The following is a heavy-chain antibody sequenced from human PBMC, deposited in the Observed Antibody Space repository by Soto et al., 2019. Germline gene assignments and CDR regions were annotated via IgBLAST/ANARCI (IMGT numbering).Heavy chain of an antibody. Sequence: LRLSCAASGSTFSNYWMHWVRQAPGKGLVWVSRINNDGTGTSYAESVKGRFTISRDNAKNMVYLQMNGLRVEDTAVYYCATVFEIWGQGTMVTVSS. CDR2: INNDGTGT. V-gene: IGHV3-74*01. CDR3: ATVFEI. CDR1: GSTFSNYW. J-gene: IGHJ3*02.